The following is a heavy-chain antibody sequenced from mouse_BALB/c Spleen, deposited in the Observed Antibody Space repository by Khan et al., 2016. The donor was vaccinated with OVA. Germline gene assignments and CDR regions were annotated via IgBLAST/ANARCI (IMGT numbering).Heavy chain of an antibody. CDR3: TREYYGSSYVAY. J-gene: IGHJ3*01. Sequence: EVELVESGGGLVQPGGSRKLSCAASGFTFSNFGMHWFRQAPEKGLEWVAYISSGSSTIYYADTVKGRFTISRDNHKKTLFLQMTSLRSEDTAMYYCTREYYGSSYVAYWGQGTLVTVSA. D-gene: IGHD1-1*01. V-gene: IGHV5-17*02. CDR2: ISSGSSTI. CDR1: GFTFSNFG.